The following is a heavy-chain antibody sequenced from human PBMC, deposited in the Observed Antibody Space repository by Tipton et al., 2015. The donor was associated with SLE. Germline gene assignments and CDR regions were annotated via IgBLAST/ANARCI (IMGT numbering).Heavy chain of an antibody. D-gene: IGHD7-27*01. V-gene: IGHV4-30-2*01. J-gene: IGHJ4*02. CDR1: GGSISSGGYS. Sequence: TLSLTCTVSGGSISSGGYSWSWIRQPPGKGLEWIGYIYHSGSTYYNPSLKSRVTISVDRSKNQFSLKLSSVTAADTAVYYCARALTGLYFDYWGQGTLVTVSS. CDR3: ARALTGLYFDY. CDR2: IYHSGST.